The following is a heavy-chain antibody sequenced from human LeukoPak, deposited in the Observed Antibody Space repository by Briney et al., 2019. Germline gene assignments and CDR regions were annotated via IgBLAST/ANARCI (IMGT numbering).Heavy chain of an antibody. Sequence: GESLQISCKGSGYTFSTYWIGWVRQLPGKGLEWMGIIYPGDSDTRYSPSFQGQVTMSADKSISTAYLQWSSLKASDTAMYYCARFDSSGYYFNYWGRGTLVTVSS. CDR3: ARFDSSGYYFNY. D-gene: IGHD3-22*01. CDR2: IYPGDSDT. CDR1: GYTFSTYW. V-gene: IGHV5-51*01. J-gene: IGHJ4*02.